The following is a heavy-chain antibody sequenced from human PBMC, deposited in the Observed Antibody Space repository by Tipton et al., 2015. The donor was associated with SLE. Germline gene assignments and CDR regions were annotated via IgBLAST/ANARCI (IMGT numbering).Heavy chain of an antibody. D-gene: IGHD1-26*01. V-gene: IGHV4-4*07. CDR3: ARVGRVDRAFDI. CDR1: GGSISSYY. J-gene: IGHJ3*02. Sequence: TLSLTCTVSGGSISSYYWSWIRHPAGKGLEWIGRVYNSGSSYYNPSLKSRVTMSVDTSKNQVSLNLNSVTAADTAVYYCARVGRVDRAFDIWGQGTMVTVSS. CDR2: VYNSGSS.